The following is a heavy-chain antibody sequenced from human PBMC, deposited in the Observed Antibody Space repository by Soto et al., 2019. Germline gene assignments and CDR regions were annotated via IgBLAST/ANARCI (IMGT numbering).Heavy chain of an antibody. J-gene: IGHJ4*02. D-gene: IGHD5-18*01. V-gene: IGHV4-38-2*02. CDR2: IYHSGST. Sequence: SETLSLTXPVSGYSISSGYYWGWIRQPPGKGLEWIPSIYHSGSTYYNPSLKSRVTISVDTSKNQFSLKLSSVTAADTAVYYCARDRGIQLGFESNFDYWGQGTLVTVSS. CDR1: GYSISSGYY. CDR3: ARDRGIQLGFESNFDY.